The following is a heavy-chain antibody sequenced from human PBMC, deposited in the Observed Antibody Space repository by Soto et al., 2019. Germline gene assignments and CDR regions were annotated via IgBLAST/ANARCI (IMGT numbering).Heavy chain of an antibody. CDR1: GFTFSSYA. D-gene: IGHD2-15*01. CDR3: ARYCSGGTCNDGNMDV. V-gene: IGHV3-23*01. J-gene: IGHJ6*02. CDR2: ISGSGGST. Sequence: SGGSLRLSCAASGFTFSSYAMSWVRQAPGKGLEWVSAISGSGGSTYYADSVKGRFTISRDNAKSSLYLQMNSLRAEDTAVYYCARYCSGGTCNDGNMDVWGQGTTVTVSS.